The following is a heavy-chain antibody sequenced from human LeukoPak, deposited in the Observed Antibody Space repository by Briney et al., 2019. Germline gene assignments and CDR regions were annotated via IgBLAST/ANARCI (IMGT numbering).Heavy chain of an antibody. V-gene: IGHV3-30-3*01. D-gene: IGHD3-10*01. Sequence: GGSLRLSCAASGFTFSSYAMHWVRQAPGKGLEWVAVISYDGSNKYYADSVKGRFTISRDNSKNTLYLQMNSLRAEDTAVYYCARAPGIYYFDYWGQGTLVTVSS. CDR1: GFTFSSYA. J-gene: IGHJ4*02. CDR2: ISYDGSNK. CDR3: ARAPGIYYFDY.